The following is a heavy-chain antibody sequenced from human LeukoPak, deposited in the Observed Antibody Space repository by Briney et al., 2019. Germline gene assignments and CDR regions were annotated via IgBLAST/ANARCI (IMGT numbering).Heavy chain of an antibody. V-gene: IGHV4-59*01. D-gene: IGHD3-22*01. CDR1: GGSISXXX. CDR3: ARGYYDSSGYYSAFDI. CDR2: IYYSGST. Sequence: XVAGGSISXXXXXWVRXPPGXXXXXXXDIYYSGSTNYNPSLKSRVTISVDTSKNQFSLKLSSVPAADTAVYYCARGYYDSSGYYSAFDIWGQGTMVTVSS. J-gene: IGHJ3*02.